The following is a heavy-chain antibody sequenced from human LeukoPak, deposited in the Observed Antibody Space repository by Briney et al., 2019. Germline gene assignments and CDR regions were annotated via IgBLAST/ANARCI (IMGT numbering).Heavy chain of an antibody. V-gene: IGHV3-20*04. CDR2: INWNGGST. CDR3: ARDAPTVGVDS. J-gene: IGHJ4*02. Sequence: PGGSLRLSCAASGFIFDDYGMSWVRQAPGKGLKWVSGINWNGGSTGYADSVKGRFTISRDNAKNSLYLQMNSLRAEEDTALYYCARDAPTVGVDSWGQGTLVTVSS. CDR1: GFIFDDYG.